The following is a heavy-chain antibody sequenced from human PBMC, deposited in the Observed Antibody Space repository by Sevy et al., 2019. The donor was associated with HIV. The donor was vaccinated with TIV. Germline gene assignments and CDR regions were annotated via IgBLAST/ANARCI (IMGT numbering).Heavy chain of an antibody. Sequence: GGSLRLSCAASGFTFSSYGMHWVRQAPGKGLEWVAVIWYDGSNKYYADSVKGRFTISRDNSKNTLYLQMNSLRAEDTAVYYCAKVEAAAGWGFYYYYYMDVWGKGTTVTFSS. CDR2: IWYDGSNK. J-gene: IGHJ6*03. CDR3: AKVEAAAGWGFYYYYYMDV. CDR1: GFTFSSYG. D-gene: IGHD6-13*01. V-gene: IGHV3-33*06.